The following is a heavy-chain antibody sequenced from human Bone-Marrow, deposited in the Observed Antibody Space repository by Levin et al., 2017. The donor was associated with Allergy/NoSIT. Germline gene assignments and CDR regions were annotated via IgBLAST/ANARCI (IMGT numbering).Heavy chain of an antibody. Sequence: PGGSLRLSCIASGFSFNTYEMNWVRQAPGNGLEWISYISGSGNTVYYADSVKVRFTISRDNARNSLYLHMNSLRPEDTAVYYCAGKPLSSWLYWYFDLWGRGTLVAVSS. CDR3: AGKPLSSWLYWYFDL. CDR2: ISGSGNTV. J-gene: IGHJ2*01. D-gene: IGHD6-19*01. CDR1: GFSFNTYE. V-gene: IGHV3-48*03.